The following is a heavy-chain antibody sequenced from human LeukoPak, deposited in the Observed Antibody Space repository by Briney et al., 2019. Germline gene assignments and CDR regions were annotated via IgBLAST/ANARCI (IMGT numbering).Heavy chain of an antibody. CDR1: GFTFSRYA. J-gene: IGHJ4*02. CDR2: ISASGGNT. D-gene: IGHD3-9*01. CDR3: TTYYDILTGYYTDY. Sequence: GGSLRLSCAASGFTFSRYAMTWVRQAPGKGLEWFSSISASGGNTYYADSVKGRFTISRDNSKNTLYLQMNSLKTEDTAVYYCTTYYDILTGYYTDYWGQGTLVTVSS. V-gene: IGHV3-23*01.